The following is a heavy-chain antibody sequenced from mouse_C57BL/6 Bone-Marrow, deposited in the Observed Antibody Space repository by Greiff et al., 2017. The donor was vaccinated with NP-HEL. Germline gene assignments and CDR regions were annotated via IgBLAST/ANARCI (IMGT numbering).Heavy chain of an antibody. CDR2: IYPRSGNT. CDR1: GYTFTSYG. V-gene: IGHV1-81*01. CDR3: ARKGGYYGREFAY. J-gene: IGHJ3*01. D-gene: IGHD1-1*01. Sequence: VQGVESGAELARPGASVKLSCKASGYTFTSYGISWVKQRTGQGLEWIGEIYPRSGNTYYNEKFKGKATLTADKSSSTAYMELRSLTSEDSAVYFCARKGGYYGREFAYWGQGTLVTVSA.